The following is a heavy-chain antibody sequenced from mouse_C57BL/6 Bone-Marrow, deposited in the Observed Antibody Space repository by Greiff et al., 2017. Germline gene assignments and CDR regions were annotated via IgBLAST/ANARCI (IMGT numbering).Heavy chain of an antibody. CDR3: TRDRSNYVRNAMDY. CDR1: GFTFSSYA. Sequence: EVHLVESGEGLVKPGGSLKLSCAASGFTFSSYAMSWVRQTPEKRLEWVAYISSGGDYIYYADTVKGRFTISRDNARNTLYLQMSSLKSEDTAMYYCTRDRSNYVRNAMDYWGQGTSVTVSS. CDR2: ISSGGDYI. V-gene: IGHV5-9-1*02. J-gene: IGHJ4*01. D-gene: IGHD2-5*01.